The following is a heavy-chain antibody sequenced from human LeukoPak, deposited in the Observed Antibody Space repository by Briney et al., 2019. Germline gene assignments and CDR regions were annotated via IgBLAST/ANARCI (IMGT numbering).Heavy chain of an antibody. CDR1: GGTFSSYA. J-gene: IGHJ4*02. CDR3: ARDGDGFFGSSGYYTYFDY. CDR2: IILIFGAA. D-gene: IGHD3-22*01. V-gene: IGHV1-69*06. Sequence: SVKVSCKASGGTFSSYAIGWVRQAPGQGLEWMGRIILIFGAANYAQKFQGRVTITADKSTSTAYMELSSLRSEDTAVYYCARDGDGFFGSSGYYTYFDYWGQGTLVTVSS.